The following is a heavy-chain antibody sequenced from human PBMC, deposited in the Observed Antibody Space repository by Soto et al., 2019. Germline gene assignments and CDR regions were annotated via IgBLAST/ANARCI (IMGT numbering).Heavy chain of an antibody. CDR1: GYTFTSYA. D-gene: IGHD1-26*01. J-gene: IGHJ4*02. CDR2: INAGNGNT. CDR3: ARADPGFSGSHYIASFNS. V-gene: IGHV1-3*01. Sequence: ASVKVSCKASGYTFTSYAMNWVRQAPGQRLEWMGWINAGNGNTKYSQKFQGRVTITRDTSASTAYMELSSLRSEDTAVYYCARADPGFSGSHYIASFNSRGGGALVTVSP.